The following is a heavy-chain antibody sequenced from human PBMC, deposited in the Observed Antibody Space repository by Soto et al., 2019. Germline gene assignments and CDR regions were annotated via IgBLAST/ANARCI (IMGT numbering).Heavy chain of an antibody. CDR1: GFPFGDYA. CDR3: MLVHGDYVSNSVDI. J-gene: IGHJ3*02. Sequence: LSLSCTASGFPFGDYAMSWFRQAPGKGLEWVGFIRSKAYGGATEYAASVKGRFTISRDDSKSIAYLQMNSLKTEETAVYYVMLVHGDYVSNSVDIWGQGTMGT. CDR2: IRSKAYGGAT. D-gene: IGHD4-17*01. V-gene: IGHV3-49*03.